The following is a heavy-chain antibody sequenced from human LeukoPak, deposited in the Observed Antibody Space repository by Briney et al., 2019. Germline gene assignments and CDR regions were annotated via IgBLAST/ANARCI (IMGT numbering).Heavy chain of an antibody. CDR3: AKRRYDSSGHFDS. CDR1: GFTVSDYS. J-gene: IGHJ4*02. Sequence: GGSLRLSCAASGFTVSDYSMSWVRQAPGKGPEWVSAISGSGSYTDYADSVKGRFTISKDNSKNTLYMRMSSLRAEDTALYYCAKRRYDSSGHFDSWGQGTLVTVSS. CDR2: ISGSGSYT. D-gene: IGHD3-22*01. V-gene: IGHV3-23*01.